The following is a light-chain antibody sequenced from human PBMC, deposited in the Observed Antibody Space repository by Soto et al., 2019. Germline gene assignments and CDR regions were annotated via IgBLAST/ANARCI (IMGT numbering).Light chain of an antibody. CDR2: GAS. CDR3: HQYANSPQT. V-gene: IGKV3-20*01. CDR1: QSVAKNY. J-gene: IGKJ1*01. Sequence: EIVLTQSPGTLSLSPGERATLSCRASQSVAKNYLAWYQQEPGQAPRLLIYGASSRATGIPDRFSGSGSGTDFTLTISSLEPEDFAVYYCHQYANSPQTFGQGTKVEIK.